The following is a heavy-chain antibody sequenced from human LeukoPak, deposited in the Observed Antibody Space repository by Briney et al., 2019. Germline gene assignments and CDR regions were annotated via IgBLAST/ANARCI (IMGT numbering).Heavy chain of an antibody. CDR3: ARSTDYYYFYLDV. J-gene: IGHJ6*03. Sequence: SETLSLTCSVSGGSVNRYYWSWIRQPPGKGLERIGFIYYSGATNYSPSLESRVTISIDTSRNQFSLRLTSVTAADTAVYFCARSTDYYYFYLDVWGRGTTVTVS. CDR1: GGSVNRYY. CDR2: IYYSGAT. V-gene: IGHV4-59*02.